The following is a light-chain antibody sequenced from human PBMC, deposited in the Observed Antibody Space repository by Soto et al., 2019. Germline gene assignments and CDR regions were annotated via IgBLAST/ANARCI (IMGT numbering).Light chain of an antibody. Sequence: QSALTQPASVSGSPGQSITISCTGTSSDVGGYNYVSWYQQHPGKAPKLMIYEVSNRPSGVSNRFSGSKSGNTASLTISGLQPEDEADYYCSSYASTNTPVLFGGGTKLTVL. V-gene: IGLV2-14*01. J-gene: IGLJ2*01. CDR1: SSDVGGYNY. CDR3: SSYASTNTPVL. CDR2: EVS.